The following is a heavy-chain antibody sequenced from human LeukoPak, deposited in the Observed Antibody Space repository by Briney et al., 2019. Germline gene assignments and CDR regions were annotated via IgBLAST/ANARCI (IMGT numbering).Heavy chain of an antibody. J-gene: IGHJ4*02. CDR1: GFSFSSVY. V-gene: IGHV3-23*01. Sequence: GGSLRLSCAASGFSFSSVYMSWVRQAPGKGLEWVSAISGSGGSTYYADSVKGRFTISRDNSKNTLYLQMNSLRAEDTAVYYCAKEGYSSGWYWEYFDYWGQGTLVTVSS. D-gene: IGHD6-19*01. CDR3: AKEGYSSGWYWEYFDY. CDR2: ISGSGGST.